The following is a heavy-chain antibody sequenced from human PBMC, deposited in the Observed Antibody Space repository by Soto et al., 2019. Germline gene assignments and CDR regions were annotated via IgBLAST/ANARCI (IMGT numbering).Heavy chain of an antibody. V-gene: IGHV3-74*01. CDR2: IHYDGISN. D-gene: IGHD2-15*01. CDR1: GFTFTRFW. CDR3: AMDGPEGWVDASGFDS. Sequence: EVQLVESGGGLVQPGGSLRLSCAASGFTFTRFWMHWVRQVPGKGLVWVARIHYDGISNAYADSVKGRFTISRDNAKNTVYLQMTSLRAEDTAVYYCAMDGPEGWVDASGFDSWGQGTTVTVSS. J-gene: IGHJ4*02.